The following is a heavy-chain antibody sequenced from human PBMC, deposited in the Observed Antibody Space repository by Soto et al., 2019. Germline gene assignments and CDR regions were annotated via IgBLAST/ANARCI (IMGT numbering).Heavy chain of an antibody. CDR1: GGSISNFY. D-gene: IGHD2-15*01. CDR2: MYYSGST. V-gene: IGHV4-59*01. J-gene: IGHJ3*02. Sequence: SESLSLTCSVSGGSISNFYSGWIRQPPGRGLEWVAYMYYSGSTKTAPSLKGQGKISVDLSKKVVSMKLDSVNYEGTAPSHCSIGFFGCSGPGVGFDIWGPGTMVTVSS. CDR3: SIGFFGCSGPGVGFDI.